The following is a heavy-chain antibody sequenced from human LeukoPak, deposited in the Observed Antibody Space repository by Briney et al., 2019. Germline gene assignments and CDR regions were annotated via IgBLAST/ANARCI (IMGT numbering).Heavy chain of an antibody. CDR2: IKEDGTET. V-gene: IGHV3-7*03. D-gene: IGHD5-24*01. CDR1: GFTFSNAW. Sequence: GGSLRLSCAASGFTFSNAWMGWVRQAPGKGLEWVANIKEDGTETYYVDSVKGRFTISRDNAKNSLYLQMNSLRVEDTAVYYCAKEGRSLQTYWGQGTLVTVSS. J-gene: IGHJ4*02. CDR3: AKEGRSLQTY.